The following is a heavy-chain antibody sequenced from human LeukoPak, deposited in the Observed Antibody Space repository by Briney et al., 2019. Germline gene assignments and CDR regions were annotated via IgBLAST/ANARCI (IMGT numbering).Heavy chain of an antibody. Sequence: GGSLTLSCVVSGFTVSKARMNWVRLAPGKGLEWIGRIESASDGGTADYAAPVKGRFAISRDDSTNTVHLHMSGLKTEDTALYYCATVPGITAYGEVVDYWGQGTLVTISS. V-gene: IGHV3-15*04. CDR3: ATVPGITAYGEVVDY. CDR2: IESASDGGTA. J-gene: IGHJ4*02. D-gene: IGHD3-3*01. CDR1: GFTVSKAR.